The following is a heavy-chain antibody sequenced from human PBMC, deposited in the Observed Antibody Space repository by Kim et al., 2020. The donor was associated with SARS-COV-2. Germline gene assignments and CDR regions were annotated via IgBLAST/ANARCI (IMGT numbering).Heavy chain of an antibody. CDR3: ARGLSDWYFDL. V-gene: IGHV3-48*04. J-gene: IGHJ2*01. CDR2: ISSSSSTI. CDR1: GFTFSSYS. Sequence: GGSLRLSCAASGFTFSSYSMNWVRQAPGKGLEWVSYISSSSSTIYYADSVKGRFTISRDNAKNSLYLQMNSLSAEDTAVYYCARGLSDWYFDLWGRGTLVTVSS.